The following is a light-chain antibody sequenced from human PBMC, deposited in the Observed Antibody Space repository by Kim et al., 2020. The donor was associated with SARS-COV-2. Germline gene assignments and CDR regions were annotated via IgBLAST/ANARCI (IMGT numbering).Light chain of an antibody. J-gene: IGKJ1*01. CDR1: QSSSGY. Sequence: SASVARRVTITCAASQSSSGYLCCYQQTREEPPKLLNDAATRLHSGVPTSFSSGGARADSTLTSSSLQPEDFATYCCQQSYSTWTFGQGTKVDIK. V-gene: IGKV1-39*01. CDR3: QQSYSTWT. CDR2: AAT.